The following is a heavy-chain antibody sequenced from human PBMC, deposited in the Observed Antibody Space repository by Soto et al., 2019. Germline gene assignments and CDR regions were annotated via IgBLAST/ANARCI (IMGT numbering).Heavy chain of an antibody. CDR3: ARAPYRGTNSRGALDM. CDR2: IYYSGTT. Sequence: QVQLQESGPGLVKPSQTLSLTCTVSGDPISSGDYYWSWIRQPPGKGLEWIRYIYYSGTTYYSPSLMSRVTMSVDTSKNQFSLKLSSVTAADTAVYYCARAPYRGTNSRGALDMWGQGTMVTVSS. CDR1: GDPISSGDYY. V-gene: IGHV4-30-4*01. J-gene: IGHJ3*02. D-gene: IGHD2-8*01.